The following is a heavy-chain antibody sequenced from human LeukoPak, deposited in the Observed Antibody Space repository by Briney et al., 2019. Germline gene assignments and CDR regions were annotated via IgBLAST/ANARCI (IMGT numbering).Heavy chain of an antibody. Sequence: SETLSLTRTVSGGSISSFFWSWIRQPPGKGLEWIGYIYYSGSTNYNPSLKSRVTISVDTSKNQFSLELTSVTAADTAVYYCARHLRNNWFDPWGQGTLVTVSS. CDR2: IYYSGST. CDR1: GGSISSFF. CDR3: ARHLRNNWFDP. J-gene: IGHJ5*02. V-gene: IGHV4-59*08.